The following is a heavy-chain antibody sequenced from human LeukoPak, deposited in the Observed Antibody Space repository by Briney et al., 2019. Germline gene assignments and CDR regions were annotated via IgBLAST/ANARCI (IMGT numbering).Heavy chain of an antibody. J-gene: IGHJ4*02. V-gene: IGHV3-21*01. D-gene: IGHD4-11*01. CDR2: ISSSSSYI. CDR1: AFTFSSYS. CDR3: ARERAAQYDY. Sequence: PGGSLRLSCAASAFTFSSYSMNWVRQAPGKGLEWVSSISSSSSYIYYADSVKGRFTMSRDNAKNSLYLQMSSLRAEDTAVYYCARERAAQYDYWGQGILLTVSS.